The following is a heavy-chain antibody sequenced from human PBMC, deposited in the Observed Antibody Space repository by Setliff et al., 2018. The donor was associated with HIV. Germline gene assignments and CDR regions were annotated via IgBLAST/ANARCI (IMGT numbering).Heavy chain of an antibody. CDR1: GDSISSGSYY. CDR3: AKRTFGSGRLDP. J-gene: IGHJ5*02. V-gene: IGHV4-61*09. CDR2: IHTTGST. D-gene: IGHD3-16*01. Sequence: SETLSLTCSVSGDSISSGSYYWSWIRLPAGKGLEWIGQIHTTGSTNYNPSLKSRVTISMDTSKNQFSLNLNSVTATDTAVDYCAKRTFGSGRLDPWGQGTLVTVSS.